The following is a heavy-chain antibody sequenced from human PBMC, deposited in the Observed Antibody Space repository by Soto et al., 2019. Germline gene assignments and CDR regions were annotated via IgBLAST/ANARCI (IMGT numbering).Heavy chain of an antibody. D-gene: IGHD1-26*01. CDR1: GFTFSSYA. Sequence: GGSLRLSCAASGFTFSSYALSWVRQAAGKGLEWVSAISGSGGSTYYADSVKGRFTISRDNSKNTLYLQMNSLRAEDTAVYYCSRVIVGATTGGMDVWGPGTTVTLSS. V-gene: IGHV3-23*01. CDR2: ISGSGGST. CDR3: SRVIVGATTGGMDV. J-gene: IGHJ6*02.